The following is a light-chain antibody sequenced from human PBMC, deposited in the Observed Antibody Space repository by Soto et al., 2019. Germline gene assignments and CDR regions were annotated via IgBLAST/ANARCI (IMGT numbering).Light chain of an antibody. CDR3: QQYDSTPMT. Sequence: EIVLTQSPGTLSLSPGERTTLSCRASQSVRSTYLAWYQQRPGQAPRLLIYGATSRATGIPDRFQGSGSGTDFTLTISRLEPEDYAVDFCQQYDSTPMTFGQGTKVDIK. V-gene: IGKV3-20*01. CDR1: QSVRSTY. J-gene: IGKJ1*01. CDR2: GAT.